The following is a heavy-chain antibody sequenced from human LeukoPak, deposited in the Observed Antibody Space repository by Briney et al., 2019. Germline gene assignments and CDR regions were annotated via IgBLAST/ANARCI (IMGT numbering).Heavy chain of an antibody. D-gene: IGHD3-9*01. CDR3: AKDPRYFDWLLPDY. J-gene: IGHJ4*02. Sequence: GGSLRLSCAASGFTFSSYAMHWVRQAPGKGLEWVAVISYDGSNKYYAGSVKGRFTISRDNSKNTLYLQMNSLRAEDTAVYYCAKDPRYFDWLLPDYWGQGTLVTVSS. CDR1: GFTFSSYA. CDR2: ISYDGSNK. V-gene: IGHV3-30-3*01.